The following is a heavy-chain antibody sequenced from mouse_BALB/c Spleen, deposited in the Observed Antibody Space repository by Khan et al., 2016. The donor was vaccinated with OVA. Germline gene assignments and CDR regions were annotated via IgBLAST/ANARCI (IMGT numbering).Heavy chain of an antibody. CDR3: VRDGAYHRNDGWFAY. D-gene: IGHD2-14*01. J-gene: IGHJ2*01. CDR2: INPSNDYT. Sequence: QVQLQQPGAELARPGASVKMSCKASGYTFTSYTIHWIKKRPGQGLEWIGYINPSNDYTNYNQKFKDKATLTTDKSSTTAYLRLSSLTSDDSAVYNCVRDGAYHRNDGWFAYWGQGTTLTVSS. V-gene: IGHV1-4*01. CDR1: GYTFTSYT.